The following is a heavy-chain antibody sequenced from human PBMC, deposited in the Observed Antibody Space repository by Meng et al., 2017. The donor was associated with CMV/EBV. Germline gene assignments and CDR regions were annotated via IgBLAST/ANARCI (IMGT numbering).Heavy chain of an antibody. CDR3: ARDPLFGGGGRFDL. V-gene: IGHV1-18*01. D-gene: IGHD3-10*01. CDR2: ISAYNGNT. Sequence: QVMPGESGSELKKPGASVKVSCKAPGYHFTSYGISWVRQAPGQGLEWMGWISAYNGNTNYAQKLQGRVTMTTDTSTSTAYMELRSLRSDDTAVYYCARDPLFGGGGRFDLWGRGTLVTVSS. J-gene: IGHJ2*01. CDR1: GYHFTSYG.